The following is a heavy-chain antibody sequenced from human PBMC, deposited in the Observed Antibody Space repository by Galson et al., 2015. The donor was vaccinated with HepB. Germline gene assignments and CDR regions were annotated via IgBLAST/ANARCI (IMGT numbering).Heavy chain of an antibody. CDR3: ARSLSGYSYGSRYYYYMDV. J-gene: IGHJ6*03. Sequence: QSGAEVKKPGESLKISCKGSGYSFTSYWIGWVRQMLGKGLEWMGIIYPGDSDTRYSPSFQGQVTISADKSISTAYLQWSSLKASDTAMYYCARSLSGYSYGSRYYYYMDVWGKGTTVTVSS. V-gene: IGHV5-51*01. CDR2: IYPGDSDT. D-gene: IGHD5-18*01. CDR1: GYSFTSYW.